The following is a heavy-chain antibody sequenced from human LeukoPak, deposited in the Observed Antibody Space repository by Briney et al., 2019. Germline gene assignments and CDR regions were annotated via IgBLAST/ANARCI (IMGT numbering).Heavy chain of an antibody. CDR3: ARRLEGAMAEPFDY. CDR2: INHSGST. Sequence: SETLSLTCAVYGGSFSGYYWSWIRQPPGKGLEWIGEINHSGSTNYNSSLKSRVTISVDTSKNQFSLKLSSVTAADTAVYYCARRLEGAMAEPFDYWGQGTLVTVSS. J-gene: IGHJ4*02. CDR1: GGSFSGYY. D-gene: IGHD1-26*01. V-gene: IGHV4-34*01.